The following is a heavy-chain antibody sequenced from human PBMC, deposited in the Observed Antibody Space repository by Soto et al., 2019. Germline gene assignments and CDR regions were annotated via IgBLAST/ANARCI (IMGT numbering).Heavy chain of an antibody. D-gene: IGHD5-12*01. J-gene: IGHJ4*02. CDR2: SRDKVHSHTT. CDR1: GFTFSDHY. V-gene: IGHV3-72*01. CDR3: ARGVVSTGYLEY. Sequence: ESGGGLVQPGGSLRVSCAASGFTFSDHYMDWVRQAPGKGLEWVGRSRDKVHSHTTEYAASVKGRFTISRGDSENSLYLQMNSLKTEDTAVYYCARGVVSTGYLEYWGQGTLVTVSS.